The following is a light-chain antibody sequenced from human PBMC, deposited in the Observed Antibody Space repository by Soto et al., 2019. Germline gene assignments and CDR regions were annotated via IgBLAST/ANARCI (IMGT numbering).Light chain of an antibody. V-gene: IGLV2-23*01. J-gene: IGLJ1*01. CDR1: SSDVGNYNL. Sequence: QSALTQPASVSGSPGQSITISCTGTSSDVGNYNLVSWYQQRPGKAPKLMIYEGSKRPSGVSDRFSGSKSGNTASLTISGLQAEDEADYYCCSYARSSPFVFGTGTKVTVL. CDR2: EGS. CDR3: CSYARSSPFV.